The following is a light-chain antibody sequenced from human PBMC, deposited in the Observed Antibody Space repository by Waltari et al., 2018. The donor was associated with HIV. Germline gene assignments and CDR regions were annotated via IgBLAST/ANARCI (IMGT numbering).Light chain of an antibody. CDR1: RSNIGAGYA. Sequence: QSVLTQPPSVSGAPGQRVTFSCIGSRSNIGAGYAVPWYQQLPGIAPKLLIYGNSNRPSGVPDRFSGSKSGTSASLAITGLQAEDEADYYCQSYDSSLSGLVFGGGTKVTVL. J-gene: IGLJ2*01. V-gene: IGLV1-40*01. CDR3: QSYDSSLSGLV. CDR2: GNS.